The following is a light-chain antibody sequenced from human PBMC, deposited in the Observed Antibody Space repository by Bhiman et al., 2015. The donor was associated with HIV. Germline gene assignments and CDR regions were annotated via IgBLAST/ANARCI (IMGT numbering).Light chain of an antibody. CDR1: SRDVGGYNY. Sequence: QSALTQPASVSGSPGQSITISCTGTSRDVGGYNYVSWYQQHPGKAPKLMIYDVSKRPSGVSNRFSGSKSGNTASLTISGLQAEDEADYYCCSYATSSTSLYVFGTGAKVTVL. CDR2: DVS. V-gene: IGLV2-14*03. CDR3: CSYATSSTSLYV. J-gene: IGLJ1*01.